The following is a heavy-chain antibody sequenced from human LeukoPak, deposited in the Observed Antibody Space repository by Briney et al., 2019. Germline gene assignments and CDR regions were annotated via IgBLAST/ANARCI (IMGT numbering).Heavy chain of an antibody. CDR2: ISGYNGNT. CDR1: GYTFTSYG. V-gene: IGHV1-18*01. CDR3: ARDWDWNFDY. D-gene: IGHD3/OR15-3a*01. Sequence: SVTVSCKASGYTFTSYGITWVRQAPGQGLEWMGWISGYNGNTNYAQKLQGRVTMTTDTSTSTAYTELRNLTSDDTAVYYCARDWDWNFDYWGQGTLVTVSS. J-gene: IGHJ4*02.